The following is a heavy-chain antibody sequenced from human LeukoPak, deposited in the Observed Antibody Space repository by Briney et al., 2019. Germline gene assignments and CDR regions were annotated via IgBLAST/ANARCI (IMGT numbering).Heavy chain of an antibody. CDR2: ISSSGRSI. D-gene: IGHD3-16*01. J-gene: IGHJ6*02. V-gene: IGHV3-48*04. Sequence: GGSLRLSCAASGFTFSSYAMSWVRQAPGKGLEWVSYISSSGRSIYYADSVKGRFTISRDNAENSLYLQMTNLRGEDTAVYYCARDLGGPNSYFYYGMGVWGQGTTVTVSS. CDR3: ARDLGGPNSYFYYGMGV. CDR1: GFTFSSYA.